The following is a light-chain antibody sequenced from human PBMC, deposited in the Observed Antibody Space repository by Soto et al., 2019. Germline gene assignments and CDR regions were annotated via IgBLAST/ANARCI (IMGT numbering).Light chain of an antibody. Sequence: EIVLTQSPGTLSLSPGERATLSCRASQSVTSPFLAWYQQKPGQPPRLLIYSTSGRATGIPDRFSGSGSGTDFTLTIGSLEPEDFAVYYCQQYGSSPETFGQGTKVDIK. CDR2: STS. CDR3: QQYGSSPET. V-gene: IGKV3-20*01. CDR1: QSVTSPF. J-gene: IGKJ1*01.